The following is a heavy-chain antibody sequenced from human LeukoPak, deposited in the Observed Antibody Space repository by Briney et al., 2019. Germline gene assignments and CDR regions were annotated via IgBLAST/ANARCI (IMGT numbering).Heavy chain of an antibody. D-gene: IGHD1-26*01. CDR3: ARATGSYYSLGY. CDR2: INSDGSST. Sequence: GGSLRLSCAASGFTFSSYWMHWVRQAPGKGLVWVSRINSDGSSTSYADSVKGRFTVSRDNAKNTLYLQMNSLRAGDTAVYYCARATGSYYSLGYWGQGTLVTVSS. CDR1: GFTFSSYW. V-gene: IGHV3-74*01. J-gene: IGHJ4*02.